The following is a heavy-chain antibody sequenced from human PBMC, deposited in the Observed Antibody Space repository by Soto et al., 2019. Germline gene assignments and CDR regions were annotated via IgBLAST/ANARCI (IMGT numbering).Heavy chain of an antibody. J-gene: IGHJ4*02. CDR1: GGSISSYY. Sequence: SETLSLTCTVSGGSISSYYWSWIRQPPGKGLEWIGYIYYSGSTNYNPSLKSRVTISVDTSKNQFSLKLSSVTAADTAVYYCARVGYCISTSCDTEKNDGKYYFDYWGQGTLVTVSS. CDR2: IYYSGST. CDR3: ARVGYCISTSCDTEKNDGKYYFDY. D-gene: IGHD2-2*02. V-gene: IGHV4-59*01.